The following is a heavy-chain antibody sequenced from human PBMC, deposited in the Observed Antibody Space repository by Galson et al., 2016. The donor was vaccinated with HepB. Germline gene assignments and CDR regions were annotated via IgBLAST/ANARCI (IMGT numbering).Heavy chain of an antibody. CDR3: ARSMGYSFNSGFDWFDP. V-gene: IGHV4-59*01. J-gene: IGHJ5*02. Sequence: SWIRQPPGKGLELIGYISYSGSTNYNPSLKSRVTISGDTSKNQFSLRLSSVTAADTAIYYCARSMGYSFNSGFDWFDPWGQGTLVTVSS. CDR2: ISYSGST. D-gene: IGHD5-18*01.